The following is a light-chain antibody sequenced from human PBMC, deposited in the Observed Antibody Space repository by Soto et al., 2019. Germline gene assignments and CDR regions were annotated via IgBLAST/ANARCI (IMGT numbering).Light chain of an antibody. CDR2: AAS. Sequence: DIHTTQSPSSLSSSVGDRVTITCRASQGIRHDLGWYQQIPGKAPKRLIYAASTLQSGVPSRFSGSGSGTEFTLTISGLQPEDLATYYCLHHNSYPYTFGQGTKLEIK. CDR3: LHHNSYPYT. CDR1: QGIRHD. J-gene: IGKJ2*01. V-gene: IGKV1-17*01.